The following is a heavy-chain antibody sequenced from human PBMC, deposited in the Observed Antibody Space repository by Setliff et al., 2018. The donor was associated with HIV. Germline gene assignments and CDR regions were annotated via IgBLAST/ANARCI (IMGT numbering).Heavy chain of an antibody. CDR1: GFTFSTYW. V-gene: IGHV3-7*01. D-gene: IGHD6-13*01. CDR2: IKQDGSER. CDR3: AKNLYRSGWSPLDY. J-gene: IGHJ4*02. Sequence: PGGSLRLSCAASGFTFSTYWMIWVRQAPGKGLEWVAKIKQDGSERNYVDSVKGRFTISRDNAKYSLYLQMNTLRVEDTAVYYCAKNLYRSGWSPLDYWGQGTLVTVSS.